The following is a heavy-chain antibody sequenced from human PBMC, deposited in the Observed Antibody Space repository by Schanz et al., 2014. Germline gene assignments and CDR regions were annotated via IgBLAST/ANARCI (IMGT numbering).Heavy chain of an antibody. Sequence: QLQLVESGGFVFPPFLSLLLSCAASGFPFRSYVMHWVRQAPGKGLEWVAFISYDGNNQYYADSVKGRFTISRDNSKNTLYLQMNSLRAEDTAVYYCARPIYDLWSGSFDYWGQGTLVTVSS. V-gene: IGHV3-30*04. CDR2: ISYDGNNQ. D-gene: IGHD3-3*01. J-gene: IGHJ4*02. CDR1: GFPFRSYV. CDR3: ARPIYDLWSGSFDY.